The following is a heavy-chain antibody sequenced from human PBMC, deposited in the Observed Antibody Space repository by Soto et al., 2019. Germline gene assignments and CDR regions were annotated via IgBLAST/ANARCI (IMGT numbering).Heavy chain of an antibody. D-gene: IGHD6-19*01. CDR3: ARDRGSGWYWFDY. Sequence: QVQLVESGGGVVQPGRSLRLSCAAYGFTFSSYGMHWVRQAPGTRLEWVAVIWYDGSNKYYADSVKGRFTISRDNSKNTLYLQMNSLRAEDTAVYYCARDRGSGWYWFDYWGQGPLVTVSS. V-gene: IGHV3-33*01. CDR2: IWYDGSNK. J-gene: IGHJ4*02. CDR1: GFTFSSYG.